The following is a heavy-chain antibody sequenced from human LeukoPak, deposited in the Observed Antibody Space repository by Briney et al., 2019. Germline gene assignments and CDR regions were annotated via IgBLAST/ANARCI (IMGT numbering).Heavy chain of an antibody. CDR3: ARFCRVWDSHDAFDI. V-gene: IGHV4-59*12. D-gene: IGHD3-16*01. J-gene: IGHJ3*02. CDR2: IFYSGST. Sequence: SETLSLTCTVSGGSFSNYYWSWIRQSPGKGLEWIGYIFYSGSTNYNPSLKSRVTMSLDTSKNQFSLKLSSVTAADTAVYYCARFCRVWDSHDAFDIWGQGTMVTVSS. CDR1: GGSFSNYY.